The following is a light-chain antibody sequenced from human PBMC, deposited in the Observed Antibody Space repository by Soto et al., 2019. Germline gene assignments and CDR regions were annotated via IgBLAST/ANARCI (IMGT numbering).Light chain of an antibody. V-gene: IGLV2-14*01. Sequence: QSVGTQPASVSVSPGQSITVSCTGTSSDVGGHEFVSWYQQHPGKAPQLMIYEVSDRPSGVSTRFSGSKSGNTASLTISGRQAEDEADYYCSSFTTTTTLYIFGTGTKVTVL. CDR2: EVS. J-gene: IGLJ1*01. CDR1: SSDVGGHEF. CDR3: SSFTTTTTLYI.